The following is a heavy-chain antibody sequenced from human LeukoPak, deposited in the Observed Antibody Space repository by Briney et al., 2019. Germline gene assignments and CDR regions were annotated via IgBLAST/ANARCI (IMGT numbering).Heavy chain of an antibody. J-gene: IGHJ4*02. CDR3: ARDRGPTYYYDSSGHGQYYFDY. D-gene: IGHD3-22*01. CDR2: IYHSGST. Sequence: PSETLSLTCAVSGGSISSSNWWSWVRQPPGKGLEWIGEIYHSGSTNYNPSLKSRVTISVDKSKNQFSLKLSSVTAADTAVYYCARDRGPTYYYDSSGHGQYYFDYWGQGTLVTVSS. V-gene: IGHV4-4*02. CDR1: GGSISSSNW.